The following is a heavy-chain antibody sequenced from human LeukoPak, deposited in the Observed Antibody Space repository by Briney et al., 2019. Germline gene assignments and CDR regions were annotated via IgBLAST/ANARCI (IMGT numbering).Heavy chain of an antibody. D-gene: IGHD4-17*01. V-gene: IGHV1-18*01. CDR1: GYTFTSYG. Sequence: ASVKVSCKASGYTFTSYGISWVRQAPGQGLEWMGWISAYNGRTYYAQNLQGRVTMTTDTATSTAYMELRSLRSDDTAVYYYARTPHTDHGDYASTDYWGQGTLVTVSS. CDR2: ISAYNGRT. CDR3: ARTPHTDHGDYASTDY. J-gene: IGHJ4*02.